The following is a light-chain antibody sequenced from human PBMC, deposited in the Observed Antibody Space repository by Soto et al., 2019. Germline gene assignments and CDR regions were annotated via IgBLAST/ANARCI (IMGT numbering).Light chain of an antibody. J-gene: IGKJ4*01. CDR2: GAS. V-gene: IGKV1-39*01. Sequence: DIQMTQSPSSLSASVGDRVTITCRASQSISGYLNWYQQKPGKAPKVLISGASTLHNGVPSRFSGRGSGTDFTLTISSLQPEDFASYYCQQTRAYPSTFGGGTKVDIK. CDR1: QSISGY. CDR3: QQTRAYPST.